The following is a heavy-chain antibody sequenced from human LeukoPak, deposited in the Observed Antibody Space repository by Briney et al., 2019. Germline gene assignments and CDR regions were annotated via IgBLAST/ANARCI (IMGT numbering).Heavy chain of an antibody. J-gene: IGHJ4*02. CDR2: MNPQSGFT. Sequence: ASVKVSCKASGYTFTTYEIHWVRQATGQGPEWMGWMNPQSGFTGYAQKVRGRVTMTRDTSTNTAFVELSRLRFEDTAICYCARGGYHSNDSFPTICHRGQGSLVSVSS. V-gene: IGHV1-8*01. CDR3: ARGGYHSNDSFPTICH. CDR1: GYTFTTYE. D-gene: IGHD2/OR15-2a*01.